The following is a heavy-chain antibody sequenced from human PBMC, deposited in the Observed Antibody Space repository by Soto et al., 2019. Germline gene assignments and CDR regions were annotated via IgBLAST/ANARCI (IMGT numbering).Heavy chain of an antibody. D-gene: IGHD5-18*01. Sequence: ASVKVSCKASGYTFTSYGISWVRQAPGQGLEWMGWISAYNGNTNYAQKLQGRVTMTTDTSTSTAYMELRSLRSDDTAAYYCAKESTARVSHMLDMWGQGTMVTVSS. V-gene: IGHV1-18*01. J-gene: IGHJ3*02. CDR2: ISAYNGNT. CDR3: AKESTARVSHMLDM. CDR1: GYTFTSYG.